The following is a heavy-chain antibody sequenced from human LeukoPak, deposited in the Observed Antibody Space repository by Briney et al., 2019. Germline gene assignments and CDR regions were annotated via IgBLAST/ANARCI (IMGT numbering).Heavy chain of an antibody. D-gene: IGHD2-15*01. CDR1: GFTFSSYA. Sequence: GGSLRLSCAASGFTFSSYAMSWVRQAPGKGLEWVSAISGSGGSTYYADSVKGRFTISRDNSKNTLYLQMNSLRAEDTAVYYCANRPDLIGYCSGGSCYVDYWGQGTLVTVSS. CDR2: ISGSGGST. V-gene: IGHV3-23*01. J-gene: IGHJ4*02. CDR3: ANRPDLIGYCSGGSCYVDY.